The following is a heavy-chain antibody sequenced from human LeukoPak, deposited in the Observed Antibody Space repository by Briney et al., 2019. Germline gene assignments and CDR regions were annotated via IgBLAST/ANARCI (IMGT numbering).Heavy chain of an antibody. CDR1: GFTFSDYY. CDR2: ISSSSSYT. J-gene: IGHJ6*04. Sequence: GSLRLSCAASGFTFSDYYMSWIRQAPGKGLEGVSYISSSSSYTNYADSVKGRFTISRDNAKNSLYLQMNSLRAEDTAVYYCARVGGELSPNYYYYYGMDVWGKGTTVTVSS. V-gene: IGHV3-11*06. D-gene: IGHD3-10*01. CDR3: ARVGGELSPNYYYYYGMDV.